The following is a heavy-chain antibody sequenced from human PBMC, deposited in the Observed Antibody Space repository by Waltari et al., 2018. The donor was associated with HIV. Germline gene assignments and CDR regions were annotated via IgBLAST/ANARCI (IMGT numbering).Heavy chain of an antibody. J-gene: IGHJ2*01. D-gene: IGHD3-10*01. Sequence: QVQLQESGPGLVRPSQTLSLTCTVSGCSITSGSYYWSWLRQPAGKELEWIGRVYTSGNTDYNPSLRSRVTLSVDTSNNQFSLKLSSLTAADTAVYYCARALDYYESGSFPWWFFDLWGRGTLVTVSS. V-gene: IGHV4-61*02. CDR2: VYTSGNT. CDR1: GCSITSGSYY. CDR3: ARALDYYESGSFPWWFFDL.